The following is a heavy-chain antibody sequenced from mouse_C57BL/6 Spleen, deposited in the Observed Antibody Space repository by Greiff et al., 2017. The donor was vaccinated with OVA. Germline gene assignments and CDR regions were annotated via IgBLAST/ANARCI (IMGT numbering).Heavy chain of an antibody. V-gene: IGHV1-42*01. CDR2: INPSTGGT. Sequence: VQLQQSGPELVKPGASVKISCKASGYSFTGYYMNWVKQSPEKSLEWIGEINPSTGGTTYNQKFKAKATLTVDKSSSTAYMQLKSLTSEDSAVYYCARRWFHYAMDYWGQGTSVTVSS. CDR3: ARRWFHYAMDY. CDR1: GYSFTGYY. D-gene: IGHD2-3*01. J-gene: IGHJ4*01.